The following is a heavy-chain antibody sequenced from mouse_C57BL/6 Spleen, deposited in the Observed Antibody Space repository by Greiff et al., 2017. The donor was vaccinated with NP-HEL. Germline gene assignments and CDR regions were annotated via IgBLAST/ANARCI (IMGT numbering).Heavy chain of an antibody. CDR2: IYPSDSET. J-gene: IGHJ3*01. V-gene: IGHV1-61*01. CDR3: ARPLDGYYGDWFAY. D-gene: IGHD2-3*01. CDR1: GYTFTSYW. Sequence: VQLQQPGAELVRPGSSVKLSCKASGYTFTSYWMDWVKQRPGQGLEWIGNIYPSDSETHYNQKFKDKATLTVDKSSSTAYMQLSSLTSEDSAVYYCARPLDGYYGDWFAYWGQGTLVTVSA.